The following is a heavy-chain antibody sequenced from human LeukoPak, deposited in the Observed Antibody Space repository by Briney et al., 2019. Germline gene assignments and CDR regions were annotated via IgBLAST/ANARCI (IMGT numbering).Heavy chain of an antibody. D-gene: IGHD3-22*01. CDR1: GGSISSSNYY. V-gene: IGHV4-39*07. J-gene: IGHJ4*02. CDR2: IYYSGST. Sequence: PSETLSLTCTVSGGSISSSNYYWGWIRQPPGKGLEWIGSIYYSGSTYYNPSLKSRVTISVDKSKNQFSLKLSSVTAADTAVYYCARASERVVITTYYFDYWGQGTLVTVSS. CDR3: ARASERVVITTYYFDY.